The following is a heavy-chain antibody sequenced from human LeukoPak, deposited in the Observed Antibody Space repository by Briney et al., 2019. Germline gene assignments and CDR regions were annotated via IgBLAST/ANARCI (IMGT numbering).Heavy chain of an antibody. J-gene: IGHJ4*02. CDR1: GYTFTGYY. CDR3: ARDHDFWSGYDY. D-gene: IGHD3-3*01. Sequence: ASVKVSCKASGYTFTGYYMHWVRQAPGQGLEWMGWINPNSGGTNYAQKFQGRVTMTRDTSISTACMELSRLRSDDTAVYYCARDHDFWSGYDYWGQGTLVTVSS. CDR2: INPNSGGT. V-gene: IGHV1-2*02.